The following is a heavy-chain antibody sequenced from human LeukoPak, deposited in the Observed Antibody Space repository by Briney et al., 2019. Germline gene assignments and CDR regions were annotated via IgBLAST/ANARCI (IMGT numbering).Heavy chain of an antibody. J-gene: IGHJ3*02. CDR3: ARSQGHCSSTSCYIPHAFDI. D-gene: IGHD2-2*02. Sequence: GGSLRLSCAASGFNFSDYYMSWIRQAPGKGLEWVSYISSSGSTIYYADSVKGRFTISRDNAKNSLYLQMNSLRAEDTAVYYCARSQGHCSSTSCYIPHAFDIWGQGTMVTVSS. V-gene: IGHV3-11*01. CDR1: GFNFSDYY. CDR2: ISSSGSTI.